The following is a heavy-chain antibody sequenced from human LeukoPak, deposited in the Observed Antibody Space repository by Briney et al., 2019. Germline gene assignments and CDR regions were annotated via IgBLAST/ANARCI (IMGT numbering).Heavy chain of an antibody. J-gene: IGHJ4*02. CDR3: ACPPEDDILTGYSY. CDR2: IRYDGSNK. V-gene: IGHV3-30*02. CDR1: GFTFSSYG. Sequence: GGSLRLSCAASGFTFSSYGMHWVRQAPGKGLEWVAFIRYDGSNKYYADSVKGRFTISRDNSKNTLYLQTNSLRAEDTAVYYCACPPEDDILTGYSYWGQGTLVTVSS. D-gene: IGHD3-9*01.